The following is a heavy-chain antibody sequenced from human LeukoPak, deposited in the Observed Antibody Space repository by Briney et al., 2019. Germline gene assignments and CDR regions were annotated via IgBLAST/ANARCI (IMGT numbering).Heavy chain of an antibody. Sequence: SETLSLTCTVSSGSISSSSYYWGWIRQPPGKGLEWIGEINHSGSTNYNPSLKSRVTISVDTSKNQFSLKLSSVTAADTAVYYCASNYYDSSGYYHPFDYWGQGTLVTVSS. D-gene: IGHD3-22*01. CDR3: ASNYYDSSGYYHPFDY. CDR2: INHSGST. V-gene: IGHV4-39*07. J-gene: IGHJ4*02. CDR1: SGSISSSSYY.